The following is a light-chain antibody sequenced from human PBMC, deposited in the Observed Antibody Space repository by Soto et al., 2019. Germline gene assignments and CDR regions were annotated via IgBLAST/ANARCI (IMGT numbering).Light chain of an antibody. CDR2: VVS. CDR3: LQHDTYPST. CDR1: QGIRND. V-gene: IGKV1-17*01. J-gene: IGKJ1*01. Sequence: DIQMTQSPSSLSASVGDRVTITCRASQGIRNDLLGWYQQKPGKAPKCLIYVVSSLQSGVPSRFSGSGSGTEFTLTISSLQPEDFATYYCLQHDTYPSTFGQGTKVEIK.